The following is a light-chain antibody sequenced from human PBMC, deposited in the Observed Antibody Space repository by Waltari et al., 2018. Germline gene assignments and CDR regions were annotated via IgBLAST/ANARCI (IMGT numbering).Light chain of an antibody. V-gene: IGLV4-69*01. CDR1: RGHSNNV. J-gene: IGLJ3*02. CDR2: VNSDGSH. CDR3: QTGGHGTWV. Sequence: QLVLTQSSSASAPLGSAVKLTSILSRGHSNNVIARLQQQPEKGPRYLMKVNSDGSHTKGDGIPDRFSGSGSGAERYLTISSLQSEDEADYYCQTGGHGTWVFGRGTKLTVL.